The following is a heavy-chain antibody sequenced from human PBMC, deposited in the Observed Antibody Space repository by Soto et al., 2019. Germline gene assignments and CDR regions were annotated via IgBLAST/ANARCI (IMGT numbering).Heavy chain of an antibody. CDR2: IYHSGST. Sequence: SETLSLTCAVSGGSISSGGYSWSWIRQPPGKGLEWIGYIYHSGSTYYNPSLKSRVTISVDRSKNQFSLKLSSVTAADTAVYYCARSLYSSSWSTYFYYGMDVWGQGTTVTVSS. V-gene: IGHV4-30-2*01. D-gene: IGHD6-13*01. J-gene: IGHJ6*02. CDR3: ARSLYSSSWSTYFYYGMDV. CDR1: GGSISSGGYS.